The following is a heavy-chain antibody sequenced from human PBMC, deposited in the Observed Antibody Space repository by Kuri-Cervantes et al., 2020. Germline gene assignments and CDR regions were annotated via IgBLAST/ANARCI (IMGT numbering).Heavy chain of an antibody. Sequence: GGSLRLSCAASGFTFSSYGMHWVRQAPGKGLEWVAVIWYDGSNKYYADSVKGRFTISRDNSKNTLYLQMNSLRAEDTAVYYCARFSVVFYGMDVWGQGTTVTVSS. CDR3: ARFSVVFYGMDV. CDR1: GFTFSSYG. J-gene: IGHJ6*02. CDR2: IWYDGSNK. D-gene: IGHD3-22*01. V-gene: IGHV3-33*08.